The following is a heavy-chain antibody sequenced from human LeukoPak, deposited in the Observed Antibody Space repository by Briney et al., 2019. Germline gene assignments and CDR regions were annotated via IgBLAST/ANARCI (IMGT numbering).Heavy chain of an antibody. D-gene: IGHD2-21*01. CDR1: GITFTSFA. CDR2: IVVGSGTT. Sequence: SVTVSCKTSGITFTSFAVQWVRQARGQRLEWIGWIVVGSGTTKYAQKFQERVTITRDMSTSTAYMELSSLRSEDTAVYYCAADVIPGPKGFDPWGQGTLVTVSS. J-gene: IGHJ5*02. V-gene: IGHV1-58*01. CDR3: AADVIPGPKGFDP.